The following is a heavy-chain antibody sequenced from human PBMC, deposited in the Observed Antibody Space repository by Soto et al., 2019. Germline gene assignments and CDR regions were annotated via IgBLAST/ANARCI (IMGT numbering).Heavy chain of an antibody. Sequence: QVQLQESGPGLVQPSGTLSLTCAVSGDSINNSHWWSWVRQTPGKGLEWIGETYHSGTTNYNPSLKTQVTISIAKSKNQFSLKLTSVPAADTAVYYCAREVNSSPARGPNWFDPWGQGTLVTVSS. D-gene: IGHD6-13*01. CDR2: TYHSGTT. J-gene: IGHJ5*02. CDR3: AREVNSSPARGPNWFDP. V-gene: IGHV4-4*02. CDR1: GDSINNSHW.